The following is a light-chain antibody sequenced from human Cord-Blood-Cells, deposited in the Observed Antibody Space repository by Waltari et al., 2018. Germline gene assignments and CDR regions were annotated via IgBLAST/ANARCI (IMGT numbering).Light chain of an antibody. V-gene: IGKV4-1*01. CDR2: WAS. J-gene: IGKJ2*03. CDR3: QQYYSTPPYS. CDR1: QSVLYSSNNKNY. Sequence: DIVMTQSPDSLAVSLGERATINCKSSQSVLYSSNNKNYLDWYQQKPGQPPKLLIYWASTRESVVPDRFSGSGSGTDFTLTISSLQAEDVAVYYCQQYYSTPPYSFGQGTKLESK.